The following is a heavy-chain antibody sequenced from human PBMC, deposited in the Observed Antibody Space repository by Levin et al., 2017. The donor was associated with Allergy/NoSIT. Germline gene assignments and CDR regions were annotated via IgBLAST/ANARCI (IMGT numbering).Heavy chain of an antibody. J-gene: IGHJ3*02. CDR1: GFTFDDYA. CDR2: ISWNSGSI. CDR3: ARDNIGLPDAFDI. Sequence: SCAASGFTFDDYAMHWVRQAPGKGLEWVSGISWNSGSIGYADSVKGRFTISRDNAKNSLYLQMNSLRTEDTALYYCARDNIGLPDAFDIWGQGTMVIVSS. V-gene: IGHV3-9*01. D-gene: IGHD3-10*01.